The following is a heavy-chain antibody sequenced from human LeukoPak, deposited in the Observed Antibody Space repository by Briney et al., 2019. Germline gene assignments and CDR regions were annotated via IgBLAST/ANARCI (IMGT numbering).Heavy chain of an antibody. CDR1: GYTFTGYY. Sequence: ASVKVSCKASGYTFTGYYMHWVRQAPGQGLEWTGWINPNSGGTNYAQKFQGRVTMTRDTSISTAYMELSRLRSDDTAVYYCARVRIAGDYFDYWGQGTLVTVSS. J-gene: IGHJ4*02. CDR2: INPNSGGT. CDR3: ARVRIAGDYFDY. D-gene: IGHD1-14*01. V-gene: IGHV1-2*02.